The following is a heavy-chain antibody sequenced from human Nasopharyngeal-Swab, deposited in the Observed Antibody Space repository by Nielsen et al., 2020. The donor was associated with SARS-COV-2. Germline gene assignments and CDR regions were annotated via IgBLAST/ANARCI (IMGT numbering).Heavy chain of an antibody. D-gene: IGHD4-17*01. CDR3: ARSRGAYGDYYYYYYTDV. CDR2: KYYRSKWYN. J-gene: IGHJ6*03. CDR1: GDSVSSSSAA. Sequence: SQTLSLTCAISGDSVSSSSAAWTWIRPSPSSGLEWLGRKYYRSKWYNDYAVSVKSRITINPDTSKNQFSLHLNSVTPEDTAVYYCARSRGAYGDYYYYYYTDVWGKGTTVTVSS. V-gene: IGHV6-1*01.